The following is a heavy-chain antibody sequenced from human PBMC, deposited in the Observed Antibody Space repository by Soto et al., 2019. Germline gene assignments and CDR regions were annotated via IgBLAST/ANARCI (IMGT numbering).Heavy chain of an antibody. CDR1: GYTFNNYS. J-gene: IGHJ3*02. D-gene: IGHD3-10*01. CDR3: GRDLLWFGESSWEDTVDM. V-gene: IGHV1-18*04. Sequence: AASVKVSCKASGYTFNNYSLSWVRQAPGQGHEWMGWIGAYNGDPEYARVLRGRVTLTTDTSTSTACMELRRLREDDTAMYYCGRDLLWFGESSWEDTVDMWGQGTLETVSS. CDR2: IGAYNGDP.